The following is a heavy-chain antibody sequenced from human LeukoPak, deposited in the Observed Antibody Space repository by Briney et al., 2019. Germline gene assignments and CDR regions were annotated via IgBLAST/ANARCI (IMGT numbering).Heavy chain of an antibody. CDR1: GFTFNSYY. Sequence: GGSLRLSCAASGFTFNSYYMNWVRQAPGKGLEWVANIKQDGSEKYYVDSVKGRFTISRDNAKNSLYLQMNSLRAEDTAVYYCTTMYYWGQGTLVTVSS. J-gene: IGHJ4*02. V-gene: IGHV3-7*01. CDR2: IKQDGSEK. CDR3: TTMYY. D-gene: IGHD1-14*01.